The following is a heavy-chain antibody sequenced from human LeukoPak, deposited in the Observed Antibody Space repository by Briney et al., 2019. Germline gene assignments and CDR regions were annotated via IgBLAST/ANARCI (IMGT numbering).Heavy chain of an antibody. CDR2: IYSGGST. J-gene: IGHJ6*03. Sequence: GGSLRLSCAASGFTVSSNYMSWVRQAPGQGLEWVSVIYSGGSTYYADSVTGRFTISRDNSKNTLSLQMNSLRAEDTAVYYCAREYYYDSSGYYGLYYYYYMDIWGKGTTVTVSS. V-gene: IGHV3-66*02. CDR3: AREYYYDSSGYYGLYYYYYMDI. D-gene: IGHD3-22*01. CDR1: GFTVSSNY.